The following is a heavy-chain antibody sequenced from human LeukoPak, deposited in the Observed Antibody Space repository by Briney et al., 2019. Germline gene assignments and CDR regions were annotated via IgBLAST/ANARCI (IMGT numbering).Heavy chain of an antibody. CDR2: ISYSGST. D-gene: IGHD1-26*01. Sequence: SETLSLTCTVSGGSISNYYWSWIRQPPGKGLEWIGYISYSGSTNYNPSLKSRVTISVDTSKNQFSLQLNSVTPEDTAVYYCARRLVGATTNWFDPWGQGTLVTVSS. J-gene: IGHJ5*02. CDR1: GGSISNYY. V-gene: IGHV4-59*12. CDR3: ARRLVGATTNWFDP.